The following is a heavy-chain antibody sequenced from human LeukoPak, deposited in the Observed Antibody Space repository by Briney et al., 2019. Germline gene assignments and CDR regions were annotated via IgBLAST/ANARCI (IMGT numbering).Heavy chain of an antibody. J-gene: IGHJ5*02. V-gene: IGHV4-34*01. CDR3: ARDLNLGWFDH. CDR1: GGSFSGYY. Sequence: SETLSLTCAVYGGSFSGYYWSWIRQPPGKGLEWIGEINHSGSTNYNPSLKSRVTISVDTSKNQFSLKLSSVTAADTAVYYCARDLNLGWFDHWGQGTLVTVSS. D-gene: IGHD3-9*01. CDR2: INHSGST.